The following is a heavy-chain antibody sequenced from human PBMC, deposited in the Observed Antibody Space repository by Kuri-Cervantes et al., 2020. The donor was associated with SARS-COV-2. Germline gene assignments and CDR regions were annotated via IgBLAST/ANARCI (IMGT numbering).Heavy chain of an antibody. V-gene: IGHV3-30*18. CDR2: ISYDGSNK. CDR3: AKDVGYFGGMDV. J-gene: IGHJ6*02. CDR1: GFTFSSYG. Sequence: GESLKISCAASGFTFSSYGMHWVRQAPGTGLEWVAVISYDGSNKYYADSVKGRFTISRDNSKNTLYLQMNSLRAEDTAVYYCAKDVGYFGGMDVWGQGTTVTVSS. D-gene: IGHD3-9*01.